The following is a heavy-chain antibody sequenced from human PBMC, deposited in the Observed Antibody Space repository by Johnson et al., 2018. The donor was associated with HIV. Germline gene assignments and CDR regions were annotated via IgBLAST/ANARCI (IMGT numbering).Heavy chain of an antibody. CDR1: GFTLSNYA. CDR2: MSYDGIKK. V-gene: IGHV3-30-3*01. Sequence: VQLVESGGGVVQTGRSLRLSCAVSGFTLSNYAMHWVRQAPGKGLQWVALMSYDGIKKYYADSVKGRFTISGDSSKNTVFLQMNSLRAEDTAVYYCTRHGGYDPRGYVGAFDIWGQGTMVTVSS. CDR3: TRHGGYDPRGYVGAFDI. D-gene: IGHD5-12*01. J-gene: IGHJ3*02.